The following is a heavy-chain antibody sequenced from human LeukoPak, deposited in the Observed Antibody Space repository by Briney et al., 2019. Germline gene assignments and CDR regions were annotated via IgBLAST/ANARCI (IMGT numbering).Heavy chain of an antibody. CDR3: ARGGATRWLQGEF. CDR1: GDSMTGTSHF. CDR2: IYYSGST. J-gene: IGHJ4*02. D-gene: IGHD5-24*01. Sequence: SETLSLTCTVSGDSMTGTSHFWSWIRQPPGKGLEWIGYIYYSGSTNYNPSLKSRVTISVDTSKNQFSLKLSSVTAADTAVYYCARGGATRWLQGEFWGQGTLVTVSS. V-gene: IGHV4-61*01.